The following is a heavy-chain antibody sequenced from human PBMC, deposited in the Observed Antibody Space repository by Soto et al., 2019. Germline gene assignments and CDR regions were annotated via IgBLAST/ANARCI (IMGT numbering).Heavy chain of an antibody. J-gene: IGHJ5*02. CDR1: GYTFTSYD. CDR3: ARGGGVYSRSLPNWFDP. CDR2: MNPNSGNT. D-gene: IGHD6-6*01. V-gene: IGHV1-8*01. Sequence: ASVKVSCKASGYTFTSYDINWVRQATGQGLEWMGWMNPNSGNTGYAQKFQGRVTMTRNTSISTAYMELSSLRSEDTAVYYCARGGGVYSRSLPNWFDPWGQGTLVTVSS.